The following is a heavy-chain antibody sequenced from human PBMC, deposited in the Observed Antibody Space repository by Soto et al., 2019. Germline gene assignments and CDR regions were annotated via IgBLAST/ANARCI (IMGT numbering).Heavy chain of an antibody. J-gene: IGHJ6*02. D-gene: IGHD3-10*01. CDR3: AKDRDYYGSANYLYYDYGMDV. V-gene: IGHV3-23*01. CDR1: GFTFSSYG. Sequence: EVQLLESGGGLVQPGGSLRLSCAASGFTFSSYGMSWVRQAPGKGLEWVSALSSSGAGTYYADSVKGRFTISRDNSKNTLYLQMNSLRAEDTAVYYCAKDRDYYGSANYLYYDYGMDVWGQGTTVTVSS. CDR2: LSSSGAGT.